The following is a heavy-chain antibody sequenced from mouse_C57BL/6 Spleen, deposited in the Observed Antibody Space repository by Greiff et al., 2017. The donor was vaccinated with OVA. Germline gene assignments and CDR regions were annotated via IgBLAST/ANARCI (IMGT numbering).Heavy chain of an antibody. Sequence: QVQLKQPGAELVRPGPSVKLSCKASGYTFTSYWMHWVKQRPGQGLEWIGVIDPSDSYTNYNQKFKGKATLTVDTSSSTAYMQLSSLTSEDSAVYYCPSTTVGPYWCFDDWGTGTTVTVSS. CDR3: PSTTVGPYWCFDD. J-gene: IGHJ1*03. D-gene: IGHD1-1*01. CDR2: IDPSDSYT. V-gene: IGHV1-59*01. CDR1: GYTFTSYW.